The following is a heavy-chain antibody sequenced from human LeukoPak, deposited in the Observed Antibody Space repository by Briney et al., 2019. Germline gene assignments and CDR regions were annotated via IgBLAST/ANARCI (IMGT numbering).Heavy chain of an antibody. V-gene: IGHV1-46*01. CDR2: INPSGGST. CDR1: GYTFTSYY. D-gene: IGHD2-21*02. Sequence: ASVKVSCKASGYTFTSYYMHWVRQAPGQGLEWMGIINPSGGSTSYAQEFQGRVTMTRDTSTSTVYMELSSLRSEDTAVYYCARDSVAYCGGDCYIDYWGQGTLVTVSS. CDR3: ARDSVAYCGGDCYIDY. J-gene: IGHJ4*02.